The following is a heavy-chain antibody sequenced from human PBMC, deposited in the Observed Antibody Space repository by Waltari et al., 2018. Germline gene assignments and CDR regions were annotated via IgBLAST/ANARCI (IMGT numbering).Heavy chain of an antibody. D-gene: IGHD2-15*01. CDR1: GYSISSGYY. V-gene: IGHV4-38-2*01. J-gene: IGHJ6*03. Sequence: QVQLQESGPGLMKPSETLSLTCAVSGYSISSGYYWGWIRQPPGKGLEWIGSIYHNGKTEYDPSLRGPVTISVDTSKNQWSLKVTSGTVADTAIYYCARQDCVGGSCYFRFYYMDGWGRGTTVTVSS. CDR2: IYHNGKT. CDR3: ARQDCVGGSCYFRFYYMDG.